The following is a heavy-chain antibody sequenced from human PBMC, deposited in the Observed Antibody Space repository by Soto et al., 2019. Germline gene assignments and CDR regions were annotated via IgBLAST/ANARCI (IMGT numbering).Heavy chain of an antibody. CDR1: GFTFSGSA. J-gene: IGHJ6*02. D-gene: IGHD3-9*01. Sequence: GSLRLSCAASGFTFSGSAMHWVRQASGKGLEWVGRIRSKATSYATAYAASVKGRFTISRDDSKNTAYLQMNSLKTEDTAVYYCSRQGDILTGYYSLDYYGMDVWGQGTTVTV. V-gene: IGHV3-73*01. CDR3: SRQGDILTGYYSLDYYGMDV. CDR2: IRSKATSYAT.